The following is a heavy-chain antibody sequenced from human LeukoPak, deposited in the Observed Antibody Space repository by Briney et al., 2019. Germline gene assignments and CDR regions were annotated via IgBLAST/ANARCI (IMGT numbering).Heavy chain of an antibody. CDR2: ISHDGSNK. CDR3: ASEYGVTIFGVVDQNNPIDY. CDR1: GFTFSSYA. Sequence: GGSLRLSCAASGFTFSSYAMHWVRQAPGKGLEWVAVISHDGSNKYYADSVKGRFTISRDNSKNTLYLQMNSLRAEDTAVYYCASEYGVTIFGVVDQNNPIDYWGQGTLVTVSS. D-gene: IGHD3-3*01. J-gene: IGHJ4*02. V-gene: IGHV3-30-3*01.